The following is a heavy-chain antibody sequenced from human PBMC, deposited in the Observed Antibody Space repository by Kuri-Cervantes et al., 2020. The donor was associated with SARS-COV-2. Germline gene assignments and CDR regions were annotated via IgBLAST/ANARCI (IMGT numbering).Heavy chain of an antibody. CDR2: INHSGST. J-gene: IGHJ6*02. Sequence: SQTLSLTCAVYGGSFSGYYWSWIRQPPGKGLEWIGEINHSGSTNYNPSLKSRVTISVDTSKNQFSLKLSSVTAADTAVYYCARLSTHYGMDVWGQGTTVTVSS. V-gene: IGHV4-34*01. CDR3: ARLSTHYGMDV. CDR1: GGSFSGYY. D-gene: IGHD2-2*01.